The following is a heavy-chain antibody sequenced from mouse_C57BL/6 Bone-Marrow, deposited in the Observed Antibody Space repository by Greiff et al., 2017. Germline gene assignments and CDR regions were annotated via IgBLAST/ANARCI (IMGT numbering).Heavy chain of an antibody. CDR3: ARDGGQLRLLHFDY. Sequence: EVMLVESGGGLVKPGGSLKLSCAASGFTFSSYAMSWVRQTPEKRLEWVATISDGGSYTYYPDNVKGRFTISRDNAKNNLYLQMSHLKSEDTAMYYCARDGGQLRLLHFDYWGQGTTLTVSS. D-gene: IGHD3-2*02. V-gene: IGHV5-4*01. J-gene: IGHJ2*01. CDR1: GFTFSSYA. CDR2: ISDGGSYT.